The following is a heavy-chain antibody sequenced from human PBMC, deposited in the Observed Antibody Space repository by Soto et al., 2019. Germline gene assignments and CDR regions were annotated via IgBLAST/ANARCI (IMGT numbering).Heavy chain of an antibody. V-gene: IGHV3-23*01. CDR2: ISGSGIST. CDR3: AKSAGSNAYYPNDY. Sequence: EGQLLESGGGLVQPGGSLRLSCAASGFTFSSYAMTWVRQAPGKGLEWVSSISGSGISTYYADSVKGRFTISRDNSKITLYLQMNSLRAEDAAVYYCAKSAGSNAYYPNDYWGQGTLVTVSS. CDR1: GFTFSSYA. D-gene: IGHD3-16*01. J-gene: IGHJ4*02.